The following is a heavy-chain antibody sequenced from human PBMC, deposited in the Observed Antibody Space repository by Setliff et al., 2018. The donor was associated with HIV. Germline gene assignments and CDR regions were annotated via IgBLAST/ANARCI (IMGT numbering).Heavy chain of an antibody. D-gene: IGHD4-4*01. J-gene: IGHJ4*02. CDR1: GLTFSNAW. Sequence: GSLRLSCAVSGLTFSNAWMSWVRQAPGKGLEWVGRIKSNRDRGTTEYNAPVRGRFTIPRDDSKNTFYLQMNSLKTDDTGVYYCAIDVPTPLSQVDYWGQGTLVTVSS. CDR3: AIDVPTPLSQVDY. CDR2: IKSNRDRGTT. V-gene: IGHV3-15*01.